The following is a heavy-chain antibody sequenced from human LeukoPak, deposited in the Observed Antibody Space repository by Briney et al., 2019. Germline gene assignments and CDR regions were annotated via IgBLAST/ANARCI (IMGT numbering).Heavy chain of an antibody. D-gene: IGHD2-15*01. J-gene: IGHJ4*02. CDR1: GYTFTSYA. CDR3: ARDSSGRRYCSGGSCPARLFDY. V-gene: IGHV7-4-1*02. Sequence: ASVKVSCKASGYTFTSYAMNWVRQAPGQGLEWMGWINTNTGNPTYAQGFTGRFVFSLDTSVSTAYLQISSLKAEDTAVYYCARDSSGRRYCSGGSCPARLFDYWGQGTLVTVSS. CDR2: INTNTGNP.